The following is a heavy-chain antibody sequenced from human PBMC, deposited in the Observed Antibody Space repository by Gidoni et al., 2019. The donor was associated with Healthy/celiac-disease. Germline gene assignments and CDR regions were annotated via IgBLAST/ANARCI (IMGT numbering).Heavy chain of an antibody. V-gene: IGHV3-48*04. CDR3: ARVFRDGYNYFDY. CDR2: ISSSSSTI. CDR1: GFPFSNYY. D-gene: IGHD5-12*01. Sequence: EVQLVESGGGLVQPGGSLRLSCAASGFPFSNYYMRWVRQAPGKRLGCVSYISSSSSTIYYADAVKGRFTITRDNAKNSLYLQMNSLRAEDTAVYYCARVFRDGYNYFDYWGQGTLVTVSS. J-gene: IGHJ4*02.